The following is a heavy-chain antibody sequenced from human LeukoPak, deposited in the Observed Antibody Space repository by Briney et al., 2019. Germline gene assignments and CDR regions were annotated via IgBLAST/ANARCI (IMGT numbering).Heavy chain of an antibody. CDR2: ISSSSSYT. Sequence: GGSLRLSCAASGFTFNNAWMTWFRQAPGKGLEWFSYISSSSSYTNYADSVKGRFTISRDNAKNSLYLQMNSLRAEDTATYYCARSDCSGIYCYVLDYWGQGTLVTVSS. V-gene: IGHV3-11*03. D-gene: IGHD2-15*01. CDR3: ARSDCSGIYCYVLDY. CDR1: GFTFNNAW. J-gene: IGHJ4*02.